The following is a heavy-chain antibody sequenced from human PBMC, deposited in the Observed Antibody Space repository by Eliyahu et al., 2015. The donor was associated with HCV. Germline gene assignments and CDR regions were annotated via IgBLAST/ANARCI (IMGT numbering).Heavy chain of an antibody. J-gene: IGHJ4*02. D-gene: IGHD3/OR15-3a*01. Sequence: QVQLVESGGGVVQPGGSLXLSXXASGFTFSXYGXHWVRQAPGKGLGWVAFIRYDGSNKYYADSVKGRFTISRDNSKNTLYLQMNSLRAEDTAVYYCAMGNGGEWTTFDYWGQGTLVTVSS. CDR2: IRYDGSNK. CDR1: GFTFSXYG. CDR3: AMGNGGEWTTFDY. V-gene: IGHV3-30*02.